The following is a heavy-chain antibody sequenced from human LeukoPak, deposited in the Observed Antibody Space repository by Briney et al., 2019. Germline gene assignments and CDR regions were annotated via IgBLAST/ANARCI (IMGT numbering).Heavy chain of an antibody. D-gene: IGHD3-10*01. CDR3: ARDQYYYGSGSYGLDY. V-gene: IGHV4-38-2*02. Sequence: NPSETLSLTCTVSGYSISSGYYWGWIRQPPGKGLEWIGRIYTSGSTNYNPSLKSRVTMSVDTSKNQFSLKLSSVTAADTAVYYCARDQYYYGSGSYGLDYWGQGTLVTVSS. J-gene: IGHJ4*02. CDR1: GYSISSGYY. CDR2: IYTSGST.